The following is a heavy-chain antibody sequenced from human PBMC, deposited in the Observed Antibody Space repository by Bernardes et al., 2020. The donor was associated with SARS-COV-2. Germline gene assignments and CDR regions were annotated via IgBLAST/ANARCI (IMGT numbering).Heavy chain of an antibody. D-gene: IGHD3-3*01. CDR1: GGSISSYY. J-gene: IGHJ5*02. CDR2: IYYSGSP. V-gene: IGHV4-59*01. Sequence: SESLSLTCTVSGGSISSYYWSWIRQPPGKGLEWIGYIYYSGSPNYNPSLKSRVTISVDTSKNQFSLKLSSVTAADTAVYYCARGPYYDFWSGYPNWFDPWGQGTLVTVSS. CDR3: ARGPYYDFWSGYPNWFDP.